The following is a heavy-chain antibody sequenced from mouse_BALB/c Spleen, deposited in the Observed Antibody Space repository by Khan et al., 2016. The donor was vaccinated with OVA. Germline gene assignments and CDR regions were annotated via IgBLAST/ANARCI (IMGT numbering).Heavy chain of an antibody. CDR1: GYSITSDYA. D-gene: IGHD1-1*01. CDR2: ISYSGRT. Sequence: EVQLQESGPGLVKPSQSLSLTCTVTGYSITSDYAWNWIRQFPGNKLEWMGYISYSGRTSYNPSLKSRFSITRDTSKNQFFLQLNSVTTEDTATYYCARSVTMTTVVATDFDYWGQGTTLTVSS. J-gene: IGHJ2*01. CDR3: ARSVTMTTVVATDFDY. V-gene: IGHV3-2*02.